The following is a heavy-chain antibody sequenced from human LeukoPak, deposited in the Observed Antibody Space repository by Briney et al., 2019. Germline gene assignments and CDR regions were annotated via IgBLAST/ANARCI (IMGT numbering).Heavy chain of an antibody. J-gene: IGHJ4*02. CDR2: ISGVGGST. Sequence: PGGSLRLSCAASGFTFSSYAMNWVRQAPGKGLEWVSAISGVGGSTYFADFVKGRFTISRDNSKNTLYLQMNSLRAEDTAVYYCASRATVTTFFDYWGQGTLVTVSS. V-gene: IGHV3-23*01. D-gene: IGHD4-17*01. CDR1: GFTFSSYA. CDR3: ASRATVTTFFDY.